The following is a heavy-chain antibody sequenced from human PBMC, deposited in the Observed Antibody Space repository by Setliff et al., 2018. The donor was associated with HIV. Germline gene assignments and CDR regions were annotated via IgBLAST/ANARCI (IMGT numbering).Heavy chain of an antibody. CDR2: IYFSGST. V-gene: IGHV4-61*03. CDR1: GDSVSSRSYY. J-gene: IGHJ4*02. D-gene: IGHD1-1*01. CDR3: AQLGMVDDFDY. Sequence: SETLSLTCTVSGDSVSSRSYYWSWIRQPPGKGLEWIGYIYFSGSTNYNPSLKSRVTISVDTSKNHFSLKLRSVTAADTAVYYCAQLGMVDDFDYWGQGTLVTVSS.